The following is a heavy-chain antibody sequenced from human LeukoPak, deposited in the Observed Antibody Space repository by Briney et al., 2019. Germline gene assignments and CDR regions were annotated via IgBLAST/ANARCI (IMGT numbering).Heavy chain of an antibody. Sequence: PGGSLRLSCAASGFTFSSYGMHWVRQAPGKGLEWVAFIRYDGSNKYYADSVKGRFTISRDNSKNTLYLQMNSLRAEDTAVYYCARDGVPYSYYYMDVWGKGTTVTVSS. J-gene: IGHJ6*03. CDR3: ARDGVPYSYYYMDV. V-gene: IGHV3-30*02. D-gene: IGHD3-16*01. CDR1: GFTFSSYG. CDR2: IRYDGSNK.